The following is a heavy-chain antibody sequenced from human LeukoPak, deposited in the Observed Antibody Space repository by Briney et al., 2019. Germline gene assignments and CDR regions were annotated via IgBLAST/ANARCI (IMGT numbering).Heavy chain of an antibody. CDR1: GFDFVAYE. CDR2: FAGSDTTT. Sequence: PVGALRVSCAASGFDFVAYEMNWVRQAPGKGREWVAYFAGSDTTTYYADSVKGRFTISRDNARNSLYLQMNSLRAEDTALYYCTTLGYHLDSWGQGTLVTVSS. J-gene: IGHJ4*02. D-gene: IGHD3-22*01. CDR3: TTLGYHLDS. V-gene: IGHV3-48*03.